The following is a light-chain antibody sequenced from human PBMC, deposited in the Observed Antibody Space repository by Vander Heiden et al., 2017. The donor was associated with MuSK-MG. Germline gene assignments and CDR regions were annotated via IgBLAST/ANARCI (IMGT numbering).Light chain of an antibody. CDR2: DVN. V-gene: IGLV2-14*03. J-gene: IGLJ2*01. CDR3: SSYTSSSTLEV. Sequence: HSALTQPASVSGSPGQSITISCTGTSSDVGGYNLVSWYQQHPGKAPKLMIYDVNNRPSGVSNRFSGSKSGYTASLTIAGLQAEDEADYYCSSYTSSSTLEVFGGGTKLTVL. CDR1: SSDVGGYNL.